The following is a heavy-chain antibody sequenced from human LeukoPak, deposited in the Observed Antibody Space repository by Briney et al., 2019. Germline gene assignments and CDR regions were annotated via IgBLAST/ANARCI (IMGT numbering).Heavy chain of an antibody. Sequence: GGSLRLSCAASGFTFDDYAMHWVRQAPGKGLEWVSGISWNSGSIGYADSVKGRFTISRDNAKNSLYPQMNSLRAEDMALHYCAKGGGYDEYYFDYWGQGTLVTVSS. CDR2: ISWNSGSI. V-gene: IGHV3-9*03. J-gene: IGHJ4*02. CDR3: AKGGGYDEYYFDY. CDR1: GFTFDDYA. D-gene: IGHD5-12*01.